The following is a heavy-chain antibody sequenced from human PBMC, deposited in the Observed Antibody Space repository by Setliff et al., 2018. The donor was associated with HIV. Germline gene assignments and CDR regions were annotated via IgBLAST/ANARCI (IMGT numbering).Heavy chain of an antibody. CDR2: ISAYNGNT. V-gene: IGHV1-18*01. Sequence: GASVKVSCKASGYAFSRYGISWVRQAPGQGVEWMGWISAYNGNTNYAQKLQGRVTMTTDTSTSTAYMELRSLRSDDTAVYYCARGYYNFWSGYYDSSFPNPIDAFDIWGQGTMVTVSS. J-gene: IGHJ3*02. D-gene: IGHD3-3*01. CDR1: GYAFSRYG. CDR3: ARGYYNFWSGYYDSSFPNPIDAFDI.